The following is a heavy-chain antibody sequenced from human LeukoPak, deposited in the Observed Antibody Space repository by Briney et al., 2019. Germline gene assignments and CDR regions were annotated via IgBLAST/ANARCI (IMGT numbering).Heavy chain of an antibody. V-gene: IGHV5-51*01. CDR2: IYPDDSDT. CDR1: GYSFTSYW. Sequence: GESLKISCKGSGYSFTSYWIGWVRQMPGKGLEWMGIIYPDDSDTKYSPSFQGQVTISADKSISTAYLQWSSLKASDTAMYYCARLPFCTNAVCFSNYYYSMDVWGRGTTVTVPS. CDR3: ARLPFCTNAVCFSNYYYSMDV. D-gene: IGHD2-8*01. J-gene: IGHJ6*03.